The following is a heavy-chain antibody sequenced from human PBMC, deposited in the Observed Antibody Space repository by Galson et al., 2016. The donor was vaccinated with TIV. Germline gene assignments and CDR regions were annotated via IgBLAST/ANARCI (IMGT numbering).Heavy chain of an antibody. CDR1: GFSVSYKH. CDR3: AREGKGAAYPNNFDY. J-gene: IGHJ4*02. V-gene: IGHV3-53*01. CDR2: IYSNDDT. D-gene: IGHD1-26*01. Sequence: SLRLSCAASGFSVSYKHMIWVRQTPGKGLEWVSLIYSNDDTYYADSVKGRFTISRDNSKNTLYLQMNSLRAEDTAVYCAREGKGAAYPNNFDYWGQGTLVTVSS.